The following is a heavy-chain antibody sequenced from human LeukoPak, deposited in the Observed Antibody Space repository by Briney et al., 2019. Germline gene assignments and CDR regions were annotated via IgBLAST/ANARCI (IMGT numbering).Heavy chain of an antibody. Sequence: SETLSLTCTVSGGSISSSSYYWGWIRQPPGKGLEWIGSIYYSGSTYYNPSLKSRVTISVDTSKNQISLKLSSVTAADTAVYYCARPIYSGSYRHAFDIWGQGTMVTVSS. CDR1: GGSISSSSYY. CDR3: ARPIYSGSYRHAFDI. J-gene: IGHJ3*02. CDR2: IYYSGST. V-gene: IGHV4-39*01. D-gene: IGHD1-26*01.